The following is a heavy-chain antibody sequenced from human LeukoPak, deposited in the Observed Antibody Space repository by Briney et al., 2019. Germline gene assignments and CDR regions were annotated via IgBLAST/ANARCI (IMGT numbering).Heavy chain of an antibody. Sequence: ASVKVSCKASGYTFTGYYLHWVRQAPGQGLEWMGIINPSGGSTSYAQKFQGRVTMTRDMSTSTVYMELSSLRSEDTAVYYCARGFLDYGDYPRYYFDYWGQGTLVTVSS. CDR1: GYTFTGYY. CDR3: ARGFLDYGDYPRYYFDY. D-gene: IGHD4-17*01. V-gene: IGHV1-46*01. J-gene: IGHJ4*02. CDR2: INPSGGST.